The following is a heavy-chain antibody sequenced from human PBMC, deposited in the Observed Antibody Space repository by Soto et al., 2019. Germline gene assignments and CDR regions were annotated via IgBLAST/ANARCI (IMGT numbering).Heavy chain of an antibody. CDR3: ARDDDFWSGYYHLYYYGMDV. V-gene: IGHV1-18*01. D-gene: IGHD3-3*01. CDR2: ISTYNGNT. CDR1: GYTFSTYG. Sequence: QVQLVQSGAEVKKPGASVNVSCKASGYTFSTYGISWVRQAPGQGLEWMGWISTYNGNTNYAQNLQGGVTMTTDTSTNTAYMELRSLRSDDTAVYYCARDDDFWSGYYHLYYYGMDVWGQGTTVTVSS. J-gene: IGHJ6*02.